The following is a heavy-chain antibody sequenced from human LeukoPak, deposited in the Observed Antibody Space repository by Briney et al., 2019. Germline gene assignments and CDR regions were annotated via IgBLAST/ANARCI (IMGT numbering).Heavy chain of an antibody. D-gene: IGHD3-22*01. V-gene: IGHV1-2*02. CDR1: GYTFSGYY. CDR3: ARGYYDSSDYEYFQH. J-gene: IGHJ1*01. CDR2: INPNSGGT. Sequence: GASVKVSCKAPGYTFSGYYLHWVRQAPGQGLEWMGWINPNSGGTNSAQKFQGRVTMTRDTSIITAYMELSRLRSDDTAVYFCARGYYDSSDYEYFQHWGQGTLVTVSS.